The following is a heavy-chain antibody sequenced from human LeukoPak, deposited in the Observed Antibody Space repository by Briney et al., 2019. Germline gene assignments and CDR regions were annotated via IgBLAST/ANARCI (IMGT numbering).Heavy chain of an antibody. Sequence: EASVKVSCKTSGYTFTSYGISWVRQAPGQGLEWMGWISAYNGNTNYAQKLQGRVTMTTDTSTSTAYMELRSLRSDDTAVSYCAIYVAVAGIDYWGQGTLVTVSS. CDR3: AIYVAVAGIDY. D-gene: IGHD6-19*01. V-gene: IGHV1-18*04. J-gene: IGHJ4*02. CDR1: GYTFTSYG. CDR2: ISAYNGNT.